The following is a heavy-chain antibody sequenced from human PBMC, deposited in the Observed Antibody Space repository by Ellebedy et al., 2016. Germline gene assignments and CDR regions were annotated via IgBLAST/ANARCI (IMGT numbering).Heavy chain of an antibody. J-gene: IGHJ4*02. CDR1: GFTFSSYG. V-gene: IGHV3-33*01. CDR3: ARDGSRGFFDY. D-gene: IGHD1-1*01. Sequence: GESLKISCAASGFTFSSYGMHWVRQAPGKGLEWVAVIWYDGSNKYYADSVKGRFTISRDNSKNTLYLQMNSLRAEDTAVYYCARDGSRGFFDYWGQGTLVTVSS. CDR2: IWYDGSNK.